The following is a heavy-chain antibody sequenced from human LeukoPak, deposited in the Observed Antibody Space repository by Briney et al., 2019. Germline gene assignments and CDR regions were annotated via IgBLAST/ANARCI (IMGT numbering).Heavy chain of an antibody. CDR2: IIVGSGRT. CDR3: AAELYSGTYGRCCSFAF. J-gene: IGHJ4*02. V-gene: IGHV1-58*02. D-gene: IGHD1-26*01. CDR1: GFTLSNSA. Sequence: SVKVSCKTSGFTLSNSAMQWVRQARGQRLEWIGWIIVGSGRTHYAQNLQERITITRDMSTNTAYMELSSLRSDDTAVYYCAAELYSGTYGRCCSFAFWGQGTQVTVSS.